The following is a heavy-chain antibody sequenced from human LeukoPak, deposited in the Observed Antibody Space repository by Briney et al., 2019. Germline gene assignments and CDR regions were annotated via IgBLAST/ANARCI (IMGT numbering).Heavy chain of an antibody. J-gene: IGHJ5*02. CDR3: ARDFTDFGVVIPQKWFDP. Sequence: ASVKVSCKASGYTFTSYGISWVRQAPGQGLEWMGWISAYNGNTNYAQKLQGRVTMTTDTSTSTAYMELRSLRSDDTAVYYCARDFTDFGVVIPQKWFDPWGQGTLVTVSS. CDR2: ISAYNGNT. CDR1: GYTFTSYG. D-gene: IGHD3-3*01. V-gene: IGHV1-18*01.